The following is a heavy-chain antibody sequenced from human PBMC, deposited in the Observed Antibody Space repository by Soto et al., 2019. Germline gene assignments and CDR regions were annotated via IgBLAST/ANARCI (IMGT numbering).Heavy chain of an antibody. D-gene: IGHD1-26*01. CDR2: IIDSGGST. CDR1: GFTFSSCA. CDR3: GKGRSYYYYYGVDV. V-gene: IGHV3-23*01. J-gene: IGHJ6*02. Sequence: EVHLLESGGALVQPGGSLRLSCAASGFTFSSCAMGWVRQAPGKGLEWVSDIIDSGGSTYYADAVKGRFTISGDNSKSTLYLQTNSLRAQDTAVYYCGKGRSYYYYYGVDVWGQGTTVTVSS.